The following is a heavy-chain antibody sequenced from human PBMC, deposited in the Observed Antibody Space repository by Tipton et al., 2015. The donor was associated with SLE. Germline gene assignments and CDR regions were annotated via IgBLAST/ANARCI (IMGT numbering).Heavy chain of an antibody. V-gene: IGHV3-48*03. D-gene: IGHD4-17*01. CDR2: ITSSGSTI. CDR1: GFTFSSFE. J-gene: IGHJ4*02. Sequence: SLRLSCAASGFTFSSFEMNWVRQAPGKGLEWVSYITSSGSTIYYADSVKGRFTISRDNAKNSLYLQMTSLRAEDTAVYYCAREGGAYGDYDKLDYWGQGTLVTVSS. CDR3: AREGGAYGDYDKLDY.